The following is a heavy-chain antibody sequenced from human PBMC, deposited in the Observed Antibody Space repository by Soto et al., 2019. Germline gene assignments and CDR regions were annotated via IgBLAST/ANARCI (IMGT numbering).Heavy chain of an antibody. D-gene: IGHD6-19*01. CDR2: THNSGNT. CDR1: GGSVSSDY. V-gene: IGHV4-59*08. Sequence: SETLSLTCTVSGGSVSSDYWSWIRQPPGKGLEWIGYTHNSGNTDYNPSLKSRVTISLDASRNEFSLSLRSVTAADTAVYYFARGGWYEDHWGQGTLVTXSS. CDR3: ARGGWYEDH. J-gene: IGHJ4*02.